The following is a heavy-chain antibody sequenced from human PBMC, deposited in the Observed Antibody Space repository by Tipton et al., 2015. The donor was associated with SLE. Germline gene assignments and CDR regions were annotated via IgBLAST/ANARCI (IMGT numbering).Heavy chain of an antibody. Sequence: GLVKPSETLSLTCSVSGGSISSYPWSWIRQPPGKGLEWIGYVFYTGSANYNPSLKSRVTISLDTSENQFSLTLNSVAAADTAVYYCARDRFHGWFDPWGQGTLVTVSS. CDR3: ARDRFHGWFDP. CDR2: VFYTGSA. J-gene: IGHJ5*02. V-gene: IGHV4-59*01. CDR1: GGSISSYP.